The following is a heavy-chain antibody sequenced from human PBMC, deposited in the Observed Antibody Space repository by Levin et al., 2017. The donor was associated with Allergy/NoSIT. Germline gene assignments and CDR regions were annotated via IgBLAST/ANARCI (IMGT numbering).Heavy chain of an antibody. J-gene: IGHJ4*02. CDR1: GFTFSSYA. V-gene: IGHV3-23*01. D-gene: IGHD2-15*01. CDR3: AKDLEDIVVVVAATPDY. CDR2: ISGSGGST. Sequence: ASVKVSCAASGFTFSSYAMSWVRQAPGKGLEWVSAISGSGGSTYYADSVKGRFTISRDNSKNTLYLQMNSLRAEDTAVYYCAKDLEDIVVVVAATPDYWGQGTLVTVSS.